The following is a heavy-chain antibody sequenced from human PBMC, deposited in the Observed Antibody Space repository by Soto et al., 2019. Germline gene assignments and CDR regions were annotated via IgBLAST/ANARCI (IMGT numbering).Heavy chain of an antibody. V-gene: IGHV3-21*01. CDR3: ARESEDLTSNFDY. Sequence: GGSLRLSCAASGFTFTRYSMNWVRQAPGKGLEWVSSISSTTKYIYYADSMKVRFTVSRDNAKNSVYLAMNSLSAEDTAVYYWARESEDLTSNFDYWGQGTLVTVSS. CDR2: ISSTTKYI. CDR1: GFTFTRYS. J-gene: IGHJ4*02.